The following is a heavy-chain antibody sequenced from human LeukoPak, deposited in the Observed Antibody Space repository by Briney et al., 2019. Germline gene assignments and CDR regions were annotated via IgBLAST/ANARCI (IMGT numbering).Heavy chain of an antibody. J-gene: IGHJ4*02. V-gene: IGHV4-59*01. CDR2: IYYSGST. CDR3: ARDADQYYFDY. Sequence: SETLSLTCTVSGGSISSYSWSWIRQPPGKGLEWIGYIYYSGSTNYNPSLKSRVTISVDTSKNQFSLKLSSVTAADTAVYYCARDADQYYFDYWGQGTLVTVSS. D-gene: IGHD2-2*01. CDR1: GGSISSYS.